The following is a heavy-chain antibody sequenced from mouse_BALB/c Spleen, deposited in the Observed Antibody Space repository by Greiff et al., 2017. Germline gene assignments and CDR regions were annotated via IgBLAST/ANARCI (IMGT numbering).Heavy chain of an antibody. CDR2: ISSGGSYT. CDR3: ARGDYGSRGYYFDY. Sequence: EVKVVESGGGLVKPGGSLKLSCAASVFTFSSYAMSWVRQTPEKRLEWVATISSGGSYTYYPDSVKGRFTISRDNAKNTLYLQMSSLRSEDTAMYYCARGDYGSRGYYFDYWGQGTTLTVSS. CDR1: VFTFSSYA. J-gene: IGHJ2*01. D-gene: IGHD1-1*01. V-gene: IGHV5-9-3*01.